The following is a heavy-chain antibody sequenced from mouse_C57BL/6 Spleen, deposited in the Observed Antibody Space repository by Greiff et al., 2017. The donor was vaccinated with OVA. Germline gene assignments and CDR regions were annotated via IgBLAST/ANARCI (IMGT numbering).Heavy chain of an antibody. J-gene: IGHJ4*01. CDR1: GYTFTSYW. CDR3: ARSLTLYGLYAMDY. V-gene: IGHV1-72*01. Sequence: VQLQQPGAELVKPGASVKLSCKASGYTFTSYWMHWVKQRPGRGLEWIGRIYPNSGGTKYNEKFKSKATLTVDKPSSTAYMQLSSLTSEDSAVYYCARSLTLYGLYAMDYWGQGTSVTVSS. CDR2: IYPNSGGT. D-gene: IGHD1-2*01.